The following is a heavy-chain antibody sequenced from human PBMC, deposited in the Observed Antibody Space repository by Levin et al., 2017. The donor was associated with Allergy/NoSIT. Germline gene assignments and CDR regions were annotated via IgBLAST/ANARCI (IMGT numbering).Heavy chain of an antibody. CDR2: ISSSSSTI. J-gene: IGHJ6*02. D-gene: IGHD3-16*02. V-gene: IGHV3-48*02. Sequence: GGSLRLSCAASGFTFSSYSMNWVRQAPGKGLEWVSYISSSSSTIYYADSVKGRFTISRDNAKNSLYLQMNSLRDEDTAVYYCARELITFGGVIVWGEHYGMDVWGQGTTVTVSS. CDR1: GFTFSSYS. CDR3: ARELITFGGVIVWGEHYGMDV.